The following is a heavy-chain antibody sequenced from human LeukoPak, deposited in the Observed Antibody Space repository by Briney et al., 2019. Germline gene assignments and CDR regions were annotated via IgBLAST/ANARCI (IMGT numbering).Heavy chain of an antibody. D-gene: IGHD6-13*01. CDR2: IYYSGST. CDR1: GGSISSSSYY. CDR3: ARWDLGIAAAGTSWFDP. Sequence: PSETLSLTCTVSGGSISSSSYYWGWIRQPPGKGLEWIGSIYYSGSTYYNPSLKSRVTISVDTSKNQFSLKLSSVTAADTAVYYCARWDLGIAAAGTSWFDPWGQGTLVTVSS. V-gene: IGHV4-39*07. J-gene: IGHJ5*02.